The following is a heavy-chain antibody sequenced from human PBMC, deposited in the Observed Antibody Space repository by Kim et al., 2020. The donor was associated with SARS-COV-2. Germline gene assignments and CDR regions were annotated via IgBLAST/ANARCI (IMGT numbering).Heavy chain of an antibody. CDR1: GGSFSGYY. CDR3: ARIRRGGYVDY. CDR2: INHSGST. V-gene: IGHV4-34*01. D-gene: IGHD3-22*01. Sequence: SETLSLTCAVYGGSFSGYYWSWIRQPPGKGLEWIGEINHSGSTNYNPSLKSRVTISVDTSKNQFSLKLSSVTAADTAVYYCARIRRGGYVDYWGQGTLVTVS. J-gene: IGHJ4*02.